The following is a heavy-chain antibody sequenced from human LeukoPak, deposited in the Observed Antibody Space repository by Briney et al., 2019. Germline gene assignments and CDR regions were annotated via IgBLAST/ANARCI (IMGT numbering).Heavy chain of an antibody. V-gene: IGHV4-34*01. CDR3: ARAVSQYYYDSSGYYS. CDR2: INHSGST. CDR1: GGSFSGYY. D-gene: IGHD3-22*01. Sequence: SSETLSLTCAVYGGSFSGYYWSWIRQPPGKGLEWIGEINHSGSTNYNPSLKSRVTISVDTSKNQFSLKLSSVTAADTAVYYCARAVSQYYYDSSGYYSWGQGTLVTVS. J-gene: IGHJ4*02.